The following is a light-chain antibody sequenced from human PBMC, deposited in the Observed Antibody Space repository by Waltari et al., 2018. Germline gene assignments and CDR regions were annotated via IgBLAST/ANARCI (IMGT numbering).Light chain of an antibody. CDR3: MQRIEFPLT. CDR2: SLY. CDR1: ESLLRSDDGKTS. Sequence: DIVMTPIPASLPVTAGEPASISCRSSESLLRSDDGKTSLYWYVQKPGQSPQLLIYSLYFRAAGVPERFSGSGSGTEYTLKISSVEAEDVGVYYCMQRIEFPLTFGGGTKVEIK. V-gene: IGKV2-40*01. J-gene: IGKJ4*01.